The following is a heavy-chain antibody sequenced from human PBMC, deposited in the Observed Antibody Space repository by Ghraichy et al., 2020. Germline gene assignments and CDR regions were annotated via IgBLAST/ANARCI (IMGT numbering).Heavy chain of an antibody. J-gene: IGHJ5*02. D-gene: IGHD2-2*01. CDR3: ATTPLESSRGWFDP. V-gene: IGHV1-69*13. Sequence: SVKVSCKASGGTFSSYAISWVRQAPGQGLEWMGGIIPIFGTANYAQKFQGRVTITADESTSTAYMELSSLRSEDTAVYYCATTPLESSRGWFDPWGQGTLVTVSS. CDR2: IIPIFGTA. CDR1: GGTFSSYA.